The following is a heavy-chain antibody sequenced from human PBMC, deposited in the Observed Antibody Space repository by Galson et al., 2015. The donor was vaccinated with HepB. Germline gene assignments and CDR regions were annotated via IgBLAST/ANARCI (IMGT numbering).Heavy chain of an antibody. CDR1: GFTFSSYG. D-gene: IGHD6-13*01. CDR3: ARDRAAAGPYFDY. CDR2: IWYDGSNK. V-gene: IGHV3-33*01. Sequence: SLRLSCAASGFTFSSYGMHWVRQAPGKGLEWVAVIWYDGSNKYYANSVKGRFTIPRDNSKNTLYLQMNSLRAEDTAVYYCARDRAAAGPYFDYWGQGTLVTVSS. J-gene: IGHJ4*02.